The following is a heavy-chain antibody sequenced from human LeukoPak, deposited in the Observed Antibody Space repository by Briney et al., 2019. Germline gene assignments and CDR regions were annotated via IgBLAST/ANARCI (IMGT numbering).Heavy chain of an antibody. CDR3: ATRRGYTYN. CDR2: ISSSGSTI. D-gene: IGHD5-18*01. Sequence: GGSLRLSCAASGFTFSSYSMNWVRQAPGRGLEWVSYISSSGSTIYYADSVKGRFTISRDNAKNSLYLQMTSLRAEDTAVYYCATRRGYTYNWGQGTLVTVSS. V-gene: IGHV3-48*04. J-gene: IGHJ4*02. CDR1: GFTFSSYS.